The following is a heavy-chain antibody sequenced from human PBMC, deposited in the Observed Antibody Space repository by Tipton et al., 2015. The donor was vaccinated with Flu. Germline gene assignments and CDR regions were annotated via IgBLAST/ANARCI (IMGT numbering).Heavy chain of an antibody. V-gene: IGHV4-34*01. J-gene: IGHJ6*02. CDR1: GGSFSGYY. CDR3: ARGHTAMVGSLYYYGMDV. D-gene: IGHD5-18*01. CDR2: INHSGST. Sequence: TLSLTCAVYGGSFSGYYWSWIRQPPGKGLEWIGEINHSGSTNYNPSLKSRVTKSVDTSKNQFSLKLSSVTAADTAVYYCARGHTAMVGSLYYYGMDVWGQGP.